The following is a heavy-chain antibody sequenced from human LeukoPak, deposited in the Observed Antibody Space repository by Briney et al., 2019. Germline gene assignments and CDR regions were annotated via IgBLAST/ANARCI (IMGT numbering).Heavy chain of an antibody. CDR2: IYYSGST. CDR3: AREWGVVRGVISQFDY. Sequence: SETLSLTCTVSGGSISSYYWSWIRQPPGKGLEWIGYIYYSGSTYYNPSLKSRVTISVDTSKNQFSLKLSSVTAADTAVYYCAREWGVVRGVISQFDYWGQGTLVTVSS. D-gene: IGHD3-10*01. V-gene: IGHV4-59*12. CDR1: GGSISSYY. J-gene: IGHJ4*02.